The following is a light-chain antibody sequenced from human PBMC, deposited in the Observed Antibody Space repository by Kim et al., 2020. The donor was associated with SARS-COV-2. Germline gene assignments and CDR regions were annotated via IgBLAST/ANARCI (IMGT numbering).Light chain of an antibody. CDR2: DAS. Sequence: EIVLTQSPATLSLSPGERATLSCRASQSVSSYLAWYQQKPGQAPRLLIYDASNRATGIPARFSGSGSGTDFTLTISSLEPEDVAVYYWQQRSNWLTFGGGTKVDIK. CDR3: QQRSNWLT. J-gene: IGKJ4*01. V-gene: IGKV3-11*01. CDR1: QSVSSY.